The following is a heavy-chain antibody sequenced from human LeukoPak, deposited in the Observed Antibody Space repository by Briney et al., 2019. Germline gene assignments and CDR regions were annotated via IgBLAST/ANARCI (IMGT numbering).Heavy chain of an antibody. V-gene: IGHV4-34*01. CDR1: GGSFSGYY. CDR3: ARCREGYYYYMDV. D-gene: IGHD1-26*01. J-gene: IGHJ6*03. CDR2: INHSGST. Sequence: SETLSLTCAVYGGSFSGYYWSWIRQPPGKGLEWIGEINHSGSTNYNPSLKSRVTISVDTSKNQFSLKLSSVTAADTAVYYCARCREGYYYYMDVWGKGTTVTVPS.